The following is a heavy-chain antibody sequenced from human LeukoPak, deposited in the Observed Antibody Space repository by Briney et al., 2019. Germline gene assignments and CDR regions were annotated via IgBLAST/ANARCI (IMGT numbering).Heavy chain of an antibody. Sequence: ASVKVSCKVSGYTLTELSMHWVRQAPGKGLEWMGGFDPEDGETIYAQKFQGRVTMTEDTSTDTAYMELSSLRSEDTAVYYCATVPLGIVVVTGNAFDIWAKGQWSPSLQ. CDR3: ATVPLGIVVVTGNAFDI. V-gene: IGHV1-24*01. CDR2: FDPEDGET. D-gene: IGHD2-21*02. CDR1: GYTLTELS. J-gene: IGHJ3*02.